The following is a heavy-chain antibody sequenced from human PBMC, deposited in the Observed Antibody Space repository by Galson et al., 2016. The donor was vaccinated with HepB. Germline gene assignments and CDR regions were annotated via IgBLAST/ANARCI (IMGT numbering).Heavy chain of an antibody. CDR1: GDSVSSGSHY. Sequence: SETLSLTCTVSGDSVSSGSHYWSWIRQPPGKGLEWIGCVYSTGNTNYNPSLKSRVTISVDTSKNQFSLKLSSVTAADTAVYYCASYYYASGSLNWFDPWGQGTRVTVSS. CDR3: ASYYYASGSLNWFDP. D-gene: IGHD3-10*01. CDR2: VYSTGNT. J-gene: IGHJ5*02. V-gene: IGHV4-61*01.